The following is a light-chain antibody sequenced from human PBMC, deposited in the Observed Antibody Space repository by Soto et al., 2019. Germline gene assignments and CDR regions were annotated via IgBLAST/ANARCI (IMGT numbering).Light chain of an antibody. V-gene: IGKV1-39*01. CDR1: QSISSY. CDR3: QQSYSTPLT. CDR2: GAS. J-gene: IGKJ1*01. Sequence: DIQMTQSPSSLSASIGDRVTITCRASQSISSYLNWYQQKPGKAPKLLIYGASSLQSGVTSRFSGSGFGTDFTLTISTLQPEDFATYFCQQSYSTPLTFGQGTKVEIK.